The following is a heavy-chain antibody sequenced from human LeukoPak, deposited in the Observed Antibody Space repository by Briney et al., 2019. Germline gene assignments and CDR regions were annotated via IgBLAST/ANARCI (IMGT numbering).Heavy chain of an antibody. CDR3: AKDEVISGYYFQFDY. J-gene: IGHJ4*02. V-gene: IGHV3-30*02. CDR1: GFTFSSYG. Sequence: PGGSLRLSCAASGFTFSSYGMHWVRQAPGKGLEWVAFIRYDGSNKYYADSVKGRFTISRDNSKNTLYLQMNSLRAEDTAVYYCAKDEVISGYYFQFDYWGQGTLVTVSS. CDR2: IRYDGSNK. D-gene: IGHD3-22*01.